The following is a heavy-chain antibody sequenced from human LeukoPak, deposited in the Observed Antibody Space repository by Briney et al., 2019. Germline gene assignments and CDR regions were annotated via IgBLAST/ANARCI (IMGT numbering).Heavy chain of an antibody. D-gene: IGHD3-10*01. CDR1: GFTFSIYA. J-gene: IGHJ4*02. Sequence: GGSLRLSCAASGFTFSIYAMSWIRQAPGKGLEWVSGISGSDGDTYYADSVKGRFIISRDNSRNTLYLQMNSLRAEDTAVYYCATITMVRGVRNYFDYWGQGTLVTVSS. CDR2: ISGSDGDT. V-gene: IGHV3-23*01. CDR3: ATITMVRGVRNYFDY.